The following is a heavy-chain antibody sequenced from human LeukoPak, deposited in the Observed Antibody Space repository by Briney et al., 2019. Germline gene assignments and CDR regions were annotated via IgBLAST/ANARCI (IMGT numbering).Heavy chain of an antibody. J-gene: IGHJ6*02. CDR2: IWYDGSNK. D-gene: IGHD3-10*01. CDR1: GFTFSSYG. CDR3: ARELLWFGEFHYYYYYGMDV. Sequence: GGSLRLSCAASGFTFSSYGMHWVRQAPGKGLEWVAVIWYDGSNKYYADSVKGRFTISRDNSKNTLYLQMNSLRAEDTAVYYCARELLWFGEFHYYYYYGMDVWGQGTTVTVSS. V-gene: IGHV3-33*01.